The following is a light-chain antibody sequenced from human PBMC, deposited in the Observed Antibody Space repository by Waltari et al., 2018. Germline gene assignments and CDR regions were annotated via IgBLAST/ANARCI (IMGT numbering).Light chain of an antibody. Sequence: IVLTQSPDTLSLSPGQRATLSCRASQTINNNFLVWYQQKPGQAPRLLIHGAASRATGFPDRCRGSGAGTDFTLTISRLEPEDVAVYYCQQYDGSILTFGGGTKVEI. V-gene: IGKV3-20*01. CDR1: QTINNNF. J-gene: IGKJ4*01. CDR2: GAA. CDR3: QQYDGSILT.